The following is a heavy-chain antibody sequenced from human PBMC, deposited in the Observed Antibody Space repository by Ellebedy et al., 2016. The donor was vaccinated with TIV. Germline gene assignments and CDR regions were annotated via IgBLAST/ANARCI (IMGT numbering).Heavy chain of an antibody. V-gene: IGHV4-61*01. CDR1: GGSVSSGSYY. CDR3: AYYGSSGYLTEYFQH. Sequence: GSLRLSXTVSGGSVSSGSYYWSWIRQPPGKGLEWIGYIYYSGSTNYNPSLKSRVTISVDTSKNQFSLKLSSVTAADTAVYYCAYYGSSGYLTEYFQHWGQGTLVTVSS. D-gene: IGHD3-22*01. CDR2: IYYSGST. J-gene: IGHJ1*01.